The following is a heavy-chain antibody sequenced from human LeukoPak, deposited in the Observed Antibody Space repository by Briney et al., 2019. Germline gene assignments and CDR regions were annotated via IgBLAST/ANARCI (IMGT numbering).Heavy chain of an antibody. Sequence: PGGSLPVPRAASGFTFSGYAISWVRQAPGKGLEWVSAISGSGDYTYYADSVKGRFTISRDNSKNTLNLQMNSLRAEDTAIYYCAKLGQQLVSYCGMDAWGQGPSVPVSS. CDR3: AKLGQQLVSYCGMDA. J-gene: IGHJ6*02. CDR1: GFTFSGYA. V-gene: IGHV3-23*01. CDR2: ISGSGDYT. D-gene: IGHD6-13*01.